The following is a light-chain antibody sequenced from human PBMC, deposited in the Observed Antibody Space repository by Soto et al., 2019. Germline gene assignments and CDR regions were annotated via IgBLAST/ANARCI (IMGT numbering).Light chain of an antibody. V-gene: IGKV1-6*01. J-gene: IGKJ5*01. CDR1: QGIRND. CDR2: AAS. Sequence: AIQMTQSPSSLSASVGDRVTITCRASQGIRNDLGWYQQKPWKAPKLLIYAASSLQSGVPSRFSGSGSGTDFTLTISSLQPEEFATYYCQQLNSYSIVSFGPGTRLEIK. CDR3: QQLNSYSIVS.